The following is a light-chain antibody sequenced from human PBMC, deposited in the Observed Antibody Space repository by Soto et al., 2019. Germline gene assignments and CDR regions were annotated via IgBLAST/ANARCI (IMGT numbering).Light chain of an antibody. J-gene: IGLJ1*01. V-gene: IGLV1-44*01. Sequence: QSVLTQPPSVSGTPGQRVIISCSGSSSNIGRNTVNWYQQFPGTAPKLLIYSSNQRPSGVPDRFSGSSSGTSASLAISGLQAEDEAEYYCATWDDSLIGYVFGTGTKLTVL. CDR3: ATWDDSLIGYV. CDR2: SSN. CDR1: SSNIGRNT.